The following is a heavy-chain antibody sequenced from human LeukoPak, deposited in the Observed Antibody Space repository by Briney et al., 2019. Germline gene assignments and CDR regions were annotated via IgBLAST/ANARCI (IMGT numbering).Heavy chain of an antibody. CDR3: TKRPFSGYFDY. J-gene: IGHJ4*02. V-gene: IGHV3-23*01. D-gene: IGHD6-25*01. CDR2: LSGGGDST. Sequence: GGSLRLSCAASGFTFSSNAMSWVRQAPGEGLEWVSALSGGGDSTYYADSVKGRFTISRDNSKNTLYLQMNSLRAEDTAVYYCTKRPFSGYFDYWGQGALVTVSS. CDR1: GFTFSSNA.